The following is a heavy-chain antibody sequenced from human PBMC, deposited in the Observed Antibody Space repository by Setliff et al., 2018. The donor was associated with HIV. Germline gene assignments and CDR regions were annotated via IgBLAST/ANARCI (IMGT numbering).Heavy chain of an antibody. Sequence: ASVKVSCKSSGYNFDFHYVHWVRQAPGQGLEWLGVINPTAGSTTLEQKFQGRLTLTRDASTETVYMELTSLRSGDTAVYYCASHAKTVDTGLFDYWGQGTLVTVSS. CDR2: INPTAGST. D-gene: IGHD3-9*01. J-gene: IGHJ4*02. CDR3: ASHAKTVDTGLFDY. V-gene: IGHV1-46*02. CDR1: GYNFDFHY.